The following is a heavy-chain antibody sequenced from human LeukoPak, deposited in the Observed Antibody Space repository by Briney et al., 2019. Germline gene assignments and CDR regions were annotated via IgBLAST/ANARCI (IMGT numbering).Heavy chain of an antibody. CDR2: IYYSGSA. Sequence: SETLSLTCTVSGGSISSYYWSWIRQPPGKGLEYIGYIYYSGSANYNPSLKSRLTISVDTSKNQFSLKLSSVTAADTAVYYCARETSQKGAPYMGVWGKGTTVTISS. V-gene: IGHV4-59*01. CDR1: GGSISSYY. CDR3: ARETSQKGAPYMGV. D-gene: IGHD3-16*01. J-gene: IGHJ6*03.